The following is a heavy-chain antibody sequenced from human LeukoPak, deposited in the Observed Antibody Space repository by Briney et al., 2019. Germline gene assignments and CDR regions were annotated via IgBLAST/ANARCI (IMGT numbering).Heavy chain of an antibody. V-gene: IGHV3-23*01. CDR3: AKVHRGSSWYDTFDY. Sequence: PGGSLRLSCAASGFTFSSYAMSWVRQAPGKGLEWVSSISASGGSTYYADSVKGRFTISRDNSKNTLNLQMNSLRAEDTAVYYCAKVHRGSSWYDTFDYWGQGTLVTVSS. J-gene: IGHJ4*02. CDR1: GFTFSSYA. D-gene: IGHD6-13*01. CDR2: ISASGGST.